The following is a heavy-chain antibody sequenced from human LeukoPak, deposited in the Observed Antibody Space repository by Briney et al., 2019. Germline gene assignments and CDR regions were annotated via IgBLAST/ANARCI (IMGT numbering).Heavy chain of an antibody. J-gene: IGHJ4*02. V-gene: IGHV4-31*03. CDR2: IYYSGST. Sequence: PSQTLSLTCTVSGGSISSGGYYWSWIRQLPGKGLEWIGYIYYSGSTYYNPSLKSRVTISVDTSKNQFSLKLSSVTAADTAVYYCARDRGDYGSSDYWGQGTLVTVSS. CDR3: ARDRGDYGSSDY. D-gene: IGHD2-21*02. CDR1: GGSISSGGYY.